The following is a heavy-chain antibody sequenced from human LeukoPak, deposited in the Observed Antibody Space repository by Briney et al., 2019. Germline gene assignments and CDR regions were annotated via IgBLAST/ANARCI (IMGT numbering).Heavy chain of an antibody. CDR1: GFTFSSHS. Sequence: GGSLRLSCAASGFTFSSHSMNWVRQAPGKGLEWVSYISSSSSTIYYADSVKGRFTISRDNAKNSLYLQMNSLRAEDTAVYYCARGAYYYEDWGQGTLVTASS. J-gene: IGHJ4*02. D-gene: IGHD3-22*01. V-gene: IGHV3-48*01. CDR2: ISSSSSTI. CDR3: ARGAYYYED.